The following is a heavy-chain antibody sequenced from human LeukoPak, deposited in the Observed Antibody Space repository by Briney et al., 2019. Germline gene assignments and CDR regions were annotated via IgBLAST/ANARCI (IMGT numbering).Heavy chain of an antibody. V-gene: IGHV4-39*07. Sequence: PSETLSLTCTVSGGSISSSSYYWGWIRQPPGKGLEWIGSIYYSGSTYYNPSLKSRVTISVDTSKNQFSLKLSSVTAADTAVYYCARGSMVRGVTGLYYYYMDVWGKGTTVTVSS. CDR2: IYYSGST. CDR3: ARGSMVRGVTGLYYYYMDV. D-gene: IGHD3-10*01. CDR1: GGSISSSSYY. J-gene: IGHJ6*03.